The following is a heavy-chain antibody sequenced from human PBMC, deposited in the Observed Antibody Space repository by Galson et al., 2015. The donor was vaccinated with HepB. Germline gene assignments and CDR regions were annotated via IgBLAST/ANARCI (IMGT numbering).Heavy chain of an antibody. CDR2: INPNSGGT. CDR1: GYTFTGYY. D-gene: IGHD2-21*01. CDR3: ARVISVGWFDP. V-gene: IGHV1-2*04. J-gene: IGHJ5*02. Sequence: SVKVSCKASGYTFTGYYMHWVRQAPGQGLGWMGWINPNSGGTNYAQKFQGWVTMTRDTSISTAYMKLSRLRSDDTAVYYCARVISVGWFDPWGQGTLVTVSS.